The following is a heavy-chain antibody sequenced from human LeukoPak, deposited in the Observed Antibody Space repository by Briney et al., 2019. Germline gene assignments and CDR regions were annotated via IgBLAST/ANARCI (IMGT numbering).Heavy chain of an antibody. CDR1: GDSFSSNSAA. V-gene: IGHV6-1*01. D-gene: IGHD1-26*01. Sequence: SQTLSLTCDISGDSFSSNSAAWNWLRQSPSRGLEWLGSTYYRSKWYNDYAVSVKSLITINPDTSKNQFSLQLNSVTPEDTAVYYCARGRGGSYDYWGQGTLVTVSS. CDR2: TYYRSKWYN. J-gene: IGHJ4*02. CDR3: ARGRGGSYDY.